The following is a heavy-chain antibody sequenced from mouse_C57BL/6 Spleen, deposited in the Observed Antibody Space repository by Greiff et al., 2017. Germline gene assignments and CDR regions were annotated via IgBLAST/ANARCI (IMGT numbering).Heavy chain of an antibody. J-gene: IGHJ3*01. V-gene: IGHV8-12*01. Sequence: QVTLKESGPGILQSSQTLSLTCSFYGFSLSTSGMGVSWIRQPSGKGLEWLAHIYWDDDKRYNPSLKSRLTISKDTSRNQVFLKITSVDTADTATYYCAQTAQATLAYWGQGTLVTVSA. D-gene: IGHD3-2*02. CDR2: IYWDDDK. CDR3: AQTAQATLAY. CDR1: GFSLSTSGMG.